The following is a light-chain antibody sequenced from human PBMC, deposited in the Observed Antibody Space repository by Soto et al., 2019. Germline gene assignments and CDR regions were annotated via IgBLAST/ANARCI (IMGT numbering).Light chain of an antibody. V-gene: IGKV3-15*01. Sequence: EIVMTQSPATLSVSPGESATLSCRASQSISSELAWYQQKPGQPPRLLIYGASTRATGVPARFTGSGSGSDFTLNLSWLQSEDFAVYYCQQGHNWPLTFGQGTRLEI. CDR1: QSISSE. CDR2: GAS. CDR3: QQGHNWPLT. J-gene: IGKJ2*01.